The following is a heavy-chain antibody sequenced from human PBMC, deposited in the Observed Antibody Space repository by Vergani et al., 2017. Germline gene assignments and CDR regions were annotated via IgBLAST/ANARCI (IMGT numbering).Heavy chain of an antibody. Sequence: QVQLQESGPGLVQPSETLSLTCAVSGYSISSGYYWGLIRPPPGKGLQWIGIIYHSGSTYYNPSLKSQVTISVDTSKNQFSLKLSSVTAAVTAVYYCARSRQQLVRGYNWFDPWGQGTLVTVSS. CDR2: IYHSGST. V-gene: IGHV4-38-2*01. CDR3: ARSRQQLVRGYNWFDP. D-gene: IGHD6-13*01. CDR1: GYSISSGYY. J-gene: IGHJ5*02.